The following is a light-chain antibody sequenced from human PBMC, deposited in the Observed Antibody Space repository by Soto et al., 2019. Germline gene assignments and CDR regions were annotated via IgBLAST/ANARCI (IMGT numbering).Light chain of an antibody. CDR3: QQYAVSPWT. CDR1: QSVSSNY. V-gene: IGKV3-20*01. CDR2: GAS. J-gene: IGKJ1*01. Sequence: EIVLTQSPGTLSLSPGERATVSCRASQSVSSNYLAWYQQKPGQAPRLLIYGASNRATGIPDRFSGSESGTDFTLTISRLEPEDFAVYFCQQYAVSPWTFGQGTKVEIK.